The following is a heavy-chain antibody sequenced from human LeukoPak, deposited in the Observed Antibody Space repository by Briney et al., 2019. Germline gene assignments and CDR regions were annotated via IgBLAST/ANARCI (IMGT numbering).Heavy chain of an antibody. D-gene: IGHD2-15*01. CDR2: TNHSGST. CDR3: ARGRYCSGGSCLIDY. V-gene: IGHV4-34*01. Sequence: SETLSLTCAVYGGSFSGYYWSWIRQPPGKGLEWIGETNHSGSTNYNPSLKSRVTTSVDTSKNQFSLKLSSVTAADTAVYYCARGRYCSGGSCLIDYWGQGTLVTVSS. J-gene: IGHJ4*02. CDR1: GGSFSGYY.